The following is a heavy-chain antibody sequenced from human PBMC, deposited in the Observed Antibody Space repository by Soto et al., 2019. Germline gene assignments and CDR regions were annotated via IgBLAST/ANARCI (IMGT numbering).Heavy chain of an antibody. D-gene: IGHD3-16*02. V-gene: IGHV1-24*01. CDR2: FDPEDGET. CDR1: GYTLTELS. CDR3: ATDRVTFGGVIVRLGWGNFDY. Sequence: GASVKVSCKVSGYTLTELSMHWVRQAPGKGLEWMGGFDPEDGETIYAQKFQGRATMTEDTSTDTAYMELSSLRSEDTAVYYCATDRVTFGGVIVRLGWGNFDYWGQGTLVTVSS. J-gene: IGHJ4*02.